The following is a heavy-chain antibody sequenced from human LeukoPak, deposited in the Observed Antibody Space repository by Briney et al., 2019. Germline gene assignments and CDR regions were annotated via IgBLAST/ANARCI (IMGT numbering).Heavy chain of an antibody. J-gene: IGHJ4*02. CDR3: CFGDYGDF. Sequence: PGGSLRLSCAASGFSFSEKYMCWVRQAPGKGLEWNGRIKNKNEGGTTHYAPSLRGRFTISRDDSTNTLYLQMNNMKTEDTAMYYCCFGDYGDFWGQGTLVTVSS. V-gene: IGHV3-15*05. D-gene: IGHD4-17*01. CDR2: IKNKNEGGTT. CDR1: GFSFSEKY.